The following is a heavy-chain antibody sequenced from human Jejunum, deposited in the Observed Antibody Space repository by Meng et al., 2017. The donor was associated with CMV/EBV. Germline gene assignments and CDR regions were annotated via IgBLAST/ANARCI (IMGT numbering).Heavy chain of an antibody. Sequence: ASAFTFSAYWMHWVRQAPGKGLVWVSRINNDGGTTVYADSVKGRFTISRDNAKNTLSLQMNSLRGEDTAVYYCAREQSSSYAFDIWGQGTVVTVSS. CDR1: AFTFSAYW. J-gene: IGHJ3*02. V-gene: IGHV3-74*03. CDR3: AREQSSSYAFDI. CDR2: INNDGGTT. D-gene: IGHD6-6*01.